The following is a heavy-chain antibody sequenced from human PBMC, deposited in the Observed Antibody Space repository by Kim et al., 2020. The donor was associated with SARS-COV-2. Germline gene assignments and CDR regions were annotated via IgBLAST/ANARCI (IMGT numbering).Heavy chain of an antibody. V-gene: IGHV3-48*02. J-gene: IGHJ3*02. CDR3: VRDSMGGAFDI. D-gene: IGHD3-16*01. CDR1: GFTFSAFD. CDR2: ITKSSATL. Sequence: GGSLRLSCATSGFTFSAFDMNWVRQAPGKGLEWLSFITKSSATLYYADSVQGRFTISRDNAKNSLYLQMNSLRDEDTALYYCVRDSMGGAFDICGQGRMVTVSS.